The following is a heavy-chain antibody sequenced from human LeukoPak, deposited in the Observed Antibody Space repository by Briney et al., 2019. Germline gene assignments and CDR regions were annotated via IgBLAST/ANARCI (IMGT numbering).Heavy chain of an antibody. V-gene: IGHV3-23*01. CDR2: ISGSGGST. CDR1: GFIFSSYA. J-gene: IGHJ4*02. CDR3: AKRGREITTFLYYFDY. D-gene: IGHD4-11*01. Sequence: GGSLRLSCAASGFIFSSYAMSWVRQAPGKGLEWVSTISGSGGSTYYADSVKGRFTISRESSKNTLDLQMNSLRAEDTAVYYCAKRGREITTFLYYFDYWGQGTLVTVSS.